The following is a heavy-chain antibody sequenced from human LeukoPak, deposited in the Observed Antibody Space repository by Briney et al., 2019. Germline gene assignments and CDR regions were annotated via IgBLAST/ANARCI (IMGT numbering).Heavy chain of an antibody. V-gene: IGHV1-18*01. Sequence: VASVKVSCKASGYTFTSYGISWVRQAPGQGLEWMGWISAYNGNTNYAQKLQGRVTMTTDTSTSTAYMELRSLRSDDTAVYYCARDFIAAAGSEKDAFDIWGQGTMVTVSS. CDR2: ISAYNGNT. D-gene: IGHD6-13*01. CDR1: GYTFTSYG. J-gene: IGHJ3*02. CDR3: ARDFIAAAGSEKDAFDI.